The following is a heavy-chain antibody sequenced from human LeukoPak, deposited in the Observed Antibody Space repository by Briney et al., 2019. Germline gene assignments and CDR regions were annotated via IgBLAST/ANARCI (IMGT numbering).Heavy chain of an antibody. CDR2: IYPGDSDT. J-gene: IGHJ4*02. Sequence: GESLKISCKGSGYSFTSYWIGWVRQMPGKGLEWMGIIYPGDSDTRYSSSFRGQVTISADKSISTAYLQWSSLKASDTAMYYCARFGVYCSSTSCWVDYWGQGTLVTVSS. CDR1: GYSFTSYW. V-gene: IGHV5-51*01. D-gene: IGHD2-2*01. CDR3: ARFGVYCSSTSCWVDY.